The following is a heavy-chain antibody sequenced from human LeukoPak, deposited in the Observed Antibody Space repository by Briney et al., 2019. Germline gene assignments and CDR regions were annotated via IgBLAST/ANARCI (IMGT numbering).Heavy chain of an antibody. D-gene: IGHD3-3*01. CDR1: GYSFTSYW. CDR2: IYPGDSDT. Sequence: GESLQISCQGSGYSFTSYWIGWVRQMPGKGLEWMGIIYPGDSDTRYNPSFQGQVTISADKSISTAYLQWSSLKASDTAMYYCARQGMEGYYGMDVWGQGTTVTVSS. J-gene: IGHJ6*02. CDR3: ARQGMEGYYGMDV. V-gene: IGHV5-51*01.